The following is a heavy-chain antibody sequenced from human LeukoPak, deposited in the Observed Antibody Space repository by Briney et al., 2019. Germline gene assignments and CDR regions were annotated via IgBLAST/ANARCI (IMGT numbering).Heavy chain of an antibody. J-gene: IGHJ1*01. CDR2: VHLSGAS. CDR3: AREGGAFSPFGF. Sequence: SGTLSLTCAVSGGSILSTNWWSWVRQPPGRGLEWIGEVHLSGASNYNPSLKSRVNMSIDKSRHQLSLELTSVTAADTAMYYCAREGGAFSPFGFWGQGTLVTVSS. CDR1: GGSILSTNW. D-gene: IGHD3-3*01. V-gene: IGHV4-4*02.